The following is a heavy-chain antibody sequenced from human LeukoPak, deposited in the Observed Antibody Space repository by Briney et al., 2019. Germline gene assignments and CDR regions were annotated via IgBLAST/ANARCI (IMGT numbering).Heavy chain of an antibody. CDR2: IKQDGSEK. CDR3: AKGNEYSGSYYDY. CDR1: GFTFSSYW. D-gene: IGHD1-26*01. Sequence: GGSLRLSCAASGFTFSSYWMTWVRQAPGKGLEWVANIKQDGSEKYYVDSVKGRFTISRDNAKNSLYLQMNSLRAEDTAVYYCAKGNEYSGSYYDYWGQGTLVTVSS. J-gene: IGHJ4*02. V-gene: IGHV3-7*01.